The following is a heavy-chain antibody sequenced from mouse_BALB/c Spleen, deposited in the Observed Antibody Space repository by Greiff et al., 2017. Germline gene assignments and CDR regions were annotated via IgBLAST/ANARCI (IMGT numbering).Heavy chain of an antibody. CDR2: IWAGGST. D-gene: IGHD2-3*01. CDR3: ARVLWDGYYFDY. CDR1: GFSLTSYG. Sequence: VQLVESGPGLVAPSQSLSITCTVSGFSLTSYGVHWVRQPPGKGLEWLGVIWAGGSTNYNSALMSRLSISKDNSKSQVFLKMNSLQTDDTAMYYCARVLWDGYYFDYWGQGTTLTVSS. V-gene: IGHV2-9*02. J-gene: IGHJ2*01.